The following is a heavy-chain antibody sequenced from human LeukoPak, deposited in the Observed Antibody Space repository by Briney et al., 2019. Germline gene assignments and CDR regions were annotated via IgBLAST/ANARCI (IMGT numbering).Heavy chain of an antibody. CDR1: GFTFSSYG. D-gene: IGHD5-18*01. V-gene: IGHV3-21*01. CDR3: SRLRGYSYGYADY. CDR2: ISSSSSYI. J-gene: IGHJ4*02. Sequence: PGGSLRLSCAASGFTFSSYGMHWVRQAPGKGLEWVSSISSSSSYIYYVDSVKGRFTISRDNAKNSLYLQMNSLRAEDTAVYYCSRLRGYSYGYADYWGQGTLVTVSS.